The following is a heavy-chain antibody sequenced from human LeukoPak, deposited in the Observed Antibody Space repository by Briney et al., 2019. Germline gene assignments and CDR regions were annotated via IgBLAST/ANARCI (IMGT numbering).Heavy chain of an antibody. CDR1: GFTFSSYE. Sequence: PGGSLRLSCAASGFTFSSYEMNWVRQAPGKGLEWVSYISSGGSTIYYADSVKGRFTISRGNAKNSLYLQMNSLRAEDTAVYYCARARLGGSSWYFSTLLDVWGKGTTVTVSS. CDR2: ISSGGSTI. V-gene: IGHV3-48*03. D-gene: IGHD6-13*01. CDR3: ARARLGGSSWYFSTLLDV. J-gene: IGHJ6*04.